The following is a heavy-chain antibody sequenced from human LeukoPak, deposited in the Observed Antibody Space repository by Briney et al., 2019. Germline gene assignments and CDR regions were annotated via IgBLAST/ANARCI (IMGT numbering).Heavy chain of an antibody. CDR1: GFTFSSYG. CDR3: AREEMATTYFDY. CDR2: IWYDGSNK. Sequence: PGGSLRLSCAASGFTFSSYGMHWVRQAPGKGLEWVAVIWYDGSNKYYADSVKGRFTISRDNSKNTLYLQMSSLRAEDTAVYYCAREEMATTYFDYWGQGTLVTVSS. D-gene: IGHD5-24*01. V-gene: IGHV3-33*01. J-gene: IGHJ4*02.